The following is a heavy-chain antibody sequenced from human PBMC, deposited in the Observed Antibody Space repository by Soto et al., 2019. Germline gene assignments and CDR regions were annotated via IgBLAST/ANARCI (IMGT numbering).Heavy chain of an antibody. J-gene: IGHJ6*02. CDR1: GYTFTSYG. V-gene: IGHV1-18*01. Sequence: GASVKVSCKASGYTFTSYGISWVRQAPGQGLEWMGWISAYNGNTNYAQKLQGRVTMTTDTSTSTAYMELRSLRSDDTAVYYCARGGYSNSGYDLNYYYYGMDVWGQGTTVTVS. CDR2: ISAYNGNT. CDR3: ARGGYSNSGYDLNYYYYGMDV. D-gene: IGHD5-12*01.